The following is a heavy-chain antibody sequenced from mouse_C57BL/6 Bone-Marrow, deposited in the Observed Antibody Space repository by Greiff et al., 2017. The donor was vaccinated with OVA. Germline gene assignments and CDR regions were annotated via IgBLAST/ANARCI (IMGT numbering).Heavy chain of an antibody. Sequence: EVQLVESGAGLVKPGGSLKLSCAASGFTFSSYAMSWVRQTPEKRLEWVAYISSGGDYTYYADTVKGRFTISRDNAQNTLYLQMSSLKSEDTAVYYCTRLIGAMDYWGQGTSVTVSS. CDR1: GFTFSSYA. J-gene: IGHJ4*01. D-gene: IGHD2-14*01. CDR3: TRLIGAMDY. CDR2: ISSGGDYT. V-gene: IGHV5-9-1*02.